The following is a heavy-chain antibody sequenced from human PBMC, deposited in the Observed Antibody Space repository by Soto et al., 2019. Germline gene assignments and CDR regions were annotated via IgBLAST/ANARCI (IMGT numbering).Heavy chain of an antibody. J-gene: IGHJ6*02. Sequence: QVQLVQSGAEVKKPGSSVKVSCKASGGTFSSYAISWVRQAPGQGLEWMGGIIPIFGTANYAQKFQGRVTITGDESTSTAYMELSSLRSEDTAVYYCARDLYGYYGSGSYYYGMDVWGQGTTVTVSS. V-gene: IGHV1-69*01. CDR3: ARDLYGYYGSGSYYYGMDV. CDR1: GGTFSSYA. CDR2: IIPIFGTA. D-gene: IGHD3-10*01.